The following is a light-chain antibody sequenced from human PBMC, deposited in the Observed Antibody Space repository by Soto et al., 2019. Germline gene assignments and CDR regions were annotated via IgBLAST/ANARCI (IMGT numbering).Light chain of an antibody. CDR1: QSVSSY. J-gene: IGKJ2*01. Sequence: EIVLTQSTATLSLSPGERATLSCRASQSVSSYLAWYQQKPGQAPRLLIYDASNRATGIPARFSGSGSGTAFTLTISSLEPGDFAVYYCQQRSNWPPYTFGHGTKLEIK. CDR3: QQRSNWPPYT. V-gene: IGKV3-11*01. CDR2: DAS.